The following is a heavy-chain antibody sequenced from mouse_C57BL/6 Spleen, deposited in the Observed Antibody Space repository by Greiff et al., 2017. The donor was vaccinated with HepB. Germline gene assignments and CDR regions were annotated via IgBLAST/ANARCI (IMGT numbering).Heavy chain of an antibody. J-gene: IGHJ3*01. CDR1: GYTFTSYW. CDR2: INPSSGYT. CDR3: AREHSNYEGFAY. D-gene: IGHD2-5*01. V-gene: IGHV1-7*01. Sequence: VMLVESGAELAKPGASVKLSCKASGYTFTSYWMHWVKQRPGQGLEWIGYINPSSGYTKYNQKFKDKATLTADKSSSTAYMQLSSLTYEDSAVYDCAREHSNYEGFAYWGQGTLVTVSA.